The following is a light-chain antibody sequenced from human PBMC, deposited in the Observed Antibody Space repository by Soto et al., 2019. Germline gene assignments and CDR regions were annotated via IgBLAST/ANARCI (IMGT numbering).Light chain of an antibody. J-gene: IGLJ1*01. CDR3: QVYDSSSDHFV. CDR1: NIGRKS. V-gene: IGLV3-21*04. Sequence: SSELTQPPSVSLAPGETASIACGVDNIGRKSVHWYQQKPGQAPVVVMYYDRDRPSGIPERSSGSNSGNTASLTISWVEAGDEADYYCQVYDSSSDHFVFGTGTKVTVL. CDR2: YDR.